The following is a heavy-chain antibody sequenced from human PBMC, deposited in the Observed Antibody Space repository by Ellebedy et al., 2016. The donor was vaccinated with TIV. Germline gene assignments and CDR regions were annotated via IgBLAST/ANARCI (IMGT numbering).Heavy chain of an antibody. CDR2: ISWNSGSI. D-gene: IGHD6-13*01. Sequence: GGSLRLSXAASGFTFDDYAMHWVRQAPGRGLEWVSGISWNSGSIGYADSVKGRFTISRDKAKNSLYLQMNSLRAEDTAVYYCAAAAGAGDDAFDIWGQGTMVTVSS. CDR1: GFTFDDYA. V-gene: IGHV3-9*01. CDR3: AAAAGAGDDAFDI. J-gene: IGHJ3*02.